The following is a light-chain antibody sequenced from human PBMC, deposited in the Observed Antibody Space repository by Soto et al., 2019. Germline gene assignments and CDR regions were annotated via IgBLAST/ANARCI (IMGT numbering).Light chain of an antibody. Sequence: MQMAQSTSSLSSAVGERITVTCRASQAISNYLSWYQQKRWKFPNRLIYSAYTLQSGVPSSFSGSGSGTDFTIPIRSLQPEDVATYYCQKYSSDPALTFGGGTKVDIQ. CDR1: QAISNY. CDR2: SAY. CDR3: QKYSSDPALT. J-gene: IGKJ4*01. V-gene: IGKV1-27*01.